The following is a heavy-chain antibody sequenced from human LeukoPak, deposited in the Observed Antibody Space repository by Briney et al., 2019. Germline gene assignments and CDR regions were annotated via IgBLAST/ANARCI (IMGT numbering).Heavy chain of an antibody. CDR2: MWYDGGNK. J-gene: IGHJ4*02. D-gene: IGHD5-18*01. Sequence: PGGSLRLSCAASGFTFSTYGMHWVRQAPGKGLEWVAVMWYDGGNKYYADSVKGRFTISRDNSKNTLYLQMNSLRAEDTAVYYCARSVPVGEYKYGYSDYWGQGTLVTVSS. CDR1: GFTFSTYG. CDR3: ARSVPVGEYKYGYSDY. V-gene: IGHV3-33*01.